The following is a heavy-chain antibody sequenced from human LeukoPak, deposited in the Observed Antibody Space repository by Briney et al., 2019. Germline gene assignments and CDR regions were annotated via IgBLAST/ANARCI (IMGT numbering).Heavy chain of an antibody. CDR3: ARHWVVTANYYYYGMDV. CDR2: IYYSGST. Sequence: KTSETLSLTCTVSGGSISSSSYYWGWIRQPPGKGLEWIGSIYYSGSTHYNPSLKSRVTISVDTSKNQFSLKLSSVTPADTAVYYCARHWVVTANYYYYGMDVWGQGTTVTVSS. CDR1: GGSISSSSYY. D-gene: IGHD2-21*02. J-gene: IGHJ6*02. V-gene: IGHV4-39*01.